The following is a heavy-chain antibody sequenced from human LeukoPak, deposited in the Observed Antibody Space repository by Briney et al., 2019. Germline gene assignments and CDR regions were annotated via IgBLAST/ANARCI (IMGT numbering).Heavy chain of an antibody. V-gene: IGHV3-33*01. J-gene: IGHJ4*02. CDR1: GFTFSSYS. D-gene: IGHD3-22*01. CDR2: IWYDGSNK. Sequence: GGSLRLSCAASGFTFSSYSMHWVRQAPGKGLEWVAVIWYDGSNKYYADSVKGRFTISRDNSKNALYLQMNSLRAEDTAVYYCARGGGYDSSGYYTYWGQGTLVTVSS. CDR3: ARGGGYDSSGYYTY.